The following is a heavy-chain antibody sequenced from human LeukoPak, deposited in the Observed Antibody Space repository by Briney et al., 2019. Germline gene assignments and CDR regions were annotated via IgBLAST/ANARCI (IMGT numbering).Heavy chain of an antibody. J-gene: IGHJ3*02. CDR1: GFTFSSYA. CDR3: AKDNFDSSGTHYDAFDT. CDR2: ISGSRGST. V-gene: IGHV3-23*01. Sequence: PGGSLRLSCAASGFTFSSYAMSWVRQAPGKGLEWVSAISGSRGSTYYADSVKGRFTISRDISKNTLYLQMNSLRAEDTAVYYCAKDNFDSSGTHYDAFDTWGQGTMVTVSS. D-gene: IGHD3-22*01.